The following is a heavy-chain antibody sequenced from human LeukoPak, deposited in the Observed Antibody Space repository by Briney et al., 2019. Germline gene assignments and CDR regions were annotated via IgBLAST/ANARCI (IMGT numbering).Heavy chain of an antibody. Sequence: SETLSLTCTVSGGSISSSSYFWGWIRQPPGKGLEWIGSIYYSGSTYYNPSLKSRVTISVDTSKNQFSLKLSSVTAADTAVYYCARHSCSSTACTFDYWGQGTLVTVAS. CDR1: GGSISSSSYF. D-gene: IGHD2-2*01. CDR3: ARHSCSSTACTFDY. J-gene: IGHJ4*02. V-gene: IGHV4-39*01. CDR2: IYYSGST.